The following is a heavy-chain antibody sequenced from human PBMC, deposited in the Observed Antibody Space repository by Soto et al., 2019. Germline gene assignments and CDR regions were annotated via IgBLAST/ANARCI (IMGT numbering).Heavy chain of an antibody. CDR1: GGTFSSFP. J-gene: IGHJ4*02. CDR3: ARDRHYENHTFYYLKYYFDY. V-gene: IGHV1-69*13. D-gene: IGHD3-22*01. Sequence: SVKVSCKTSGGTFSSFPIAWVRQAPGQGLEWVGGIIPVLGAPSYAQTFQGRVTITADESTSAAYLELSSLRSDDTAVYFCARDRHYENHTFYYLKYYFDYWGQGTLVTVSS. CDR2: IIPVLGAP.